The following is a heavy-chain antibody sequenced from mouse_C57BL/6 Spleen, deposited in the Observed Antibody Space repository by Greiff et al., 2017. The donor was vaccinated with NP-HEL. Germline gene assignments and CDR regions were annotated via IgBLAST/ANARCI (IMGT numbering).Heavy chain of an antibody. Sequence: VQLQQSGPGLVKPSQSLSLTCSVTGYSITSGYFWYWIRQLPGNKLEWMGYISYDGSNNYNPSLKNRISITRDTSKNPFFLKLNSVTTEDTATYYCARDDYGSPFAYWGQGTLVTVSA. CDR3: ARDDYGSPFAY. D-gene: IGHD1-1*01. J-gene: IGHJ3*01. V-gene: IGHV3-6*01. CDR2: ISYDGSN. CDR1: GYSITSGYF.